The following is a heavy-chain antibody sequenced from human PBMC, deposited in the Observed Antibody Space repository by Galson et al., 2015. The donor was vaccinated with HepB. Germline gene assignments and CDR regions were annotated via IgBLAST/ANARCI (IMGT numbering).Heavy chain of an antibody. D-gene: IGHD6-13*01. CDR1: GFTFSSYA. CDR2: ISYDGSNK. J-gene: IGHJ1*01. V-gene: IGHV3-30-3*01. Sequence: SLRLSCAASGFTFSSYAMHWVRQAPGKGLEWVAVISYDGSNKYYADSVKGRFTISRDNSKNTLYLQMNSLRAEDTAVYYCARGPYSSSWYAEYFQHWGQGTLVTVSS. CDR3: ARGPYSSSWYAEYFQH.